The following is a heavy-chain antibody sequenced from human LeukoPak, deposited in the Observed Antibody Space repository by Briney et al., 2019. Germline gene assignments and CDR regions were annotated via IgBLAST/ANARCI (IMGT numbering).Heavy chain of an antibody. D-gene: IGHD3-10*01. CDR3: ANSEAGPDYYYYMDV. V-gene: IGHV3-23*01. J-gene: IGHJ6*03. CDR2: ISGSGGST. Sequence: WGSLRLSCAASGFTLSSYAMGLVRQAPGEGPELGSAISGSGGSTYYADSVKGRFTISRDNSKNTLYLQMNSLRAEDTAVYYCANSEAGPDYYYYMDVWGKGTTVTVSS. CDR1: GFTLSSYA.